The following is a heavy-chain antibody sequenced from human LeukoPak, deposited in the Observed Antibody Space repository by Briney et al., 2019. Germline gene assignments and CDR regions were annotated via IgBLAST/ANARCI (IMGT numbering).Heavy chain of an antibody. J-gene: IGHJ4*02. D-gene: IGHD3-10*01. CDR1: GFTFSSYS. V-gene: IGHV3-48*01. CDR2: ISSSGSTI. CDR3: ARSYSRGFDY. Sequence: PGGSLRLSCAASGFTFSSYSMNWVRQAPGKGLEWVSYISSSGSTIYYADSVKGRFTISRDNAKNSLYLQMNSLRAEDTAVYYCARSYSRGFDYWGQGTLVTVSS.